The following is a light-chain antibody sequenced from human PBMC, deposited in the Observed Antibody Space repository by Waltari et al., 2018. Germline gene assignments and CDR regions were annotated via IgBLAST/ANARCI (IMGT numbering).Light chain of an antibody. Sequence: EIVLTQSPGNLSLSPGERATLSCRASQSVSSIYLAWYQQKPGPAPRLLIYGASSRATGIPDRFSGSGSGTDFTLTISRLEPEDFAVYYCQQYGSSPPWTFGQGTKVEIK. J-gene: IGKJ1*01. V-gene: IGKV3-20*01. CDR2: GAS. CDR1: QSVSSIY. CDR3: QQYGSSPPWT.